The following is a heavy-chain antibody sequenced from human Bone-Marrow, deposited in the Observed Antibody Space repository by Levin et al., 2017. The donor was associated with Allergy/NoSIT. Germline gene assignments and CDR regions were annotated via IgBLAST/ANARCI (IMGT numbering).Heavy chain of an antibody. CDR1: GFTFSDYY. D-gene: IGHD3-10*01. CDR2: ISSGTSYT. Sequence: TTGGSLRLSCAASGFTFSDYYMSWIRQAPGKGLEWVSYISSGTSYTNYADSVKGRFTISRDNAKNSLFLQMNSLRAEDTAVYYCARILWFGEYDAFDIWGQGTMVTVSS. J-gene: IGHJ3*02. CDR3: ARILWFGEYDAFDI. V-gene: IGHV3-11*03.